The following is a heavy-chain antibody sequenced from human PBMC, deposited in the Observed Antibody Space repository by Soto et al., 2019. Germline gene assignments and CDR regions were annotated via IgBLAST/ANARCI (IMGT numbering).Heavy chain of an antibody. Sequence: LSLTCTVSGGSISSYYWSWIRQPPGKGLEWIGYIYYSGSTNYNPPLKSRVTISVDTSKNQFSLKLSSVTAADTAVYYCARAPYLGRGRWFDPWGQGTLVTVSS. CDR3: ARAPYLGRGRWFDP. D-gene: IGHD2-15*01. CDR2: IYYSGST. V-gene: IGHV4-59*01. J-gene: IGHJ5*02. CDR1: GGSISSYY.